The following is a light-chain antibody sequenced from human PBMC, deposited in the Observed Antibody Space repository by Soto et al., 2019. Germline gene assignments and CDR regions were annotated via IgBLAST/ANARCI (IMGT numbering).Light chain of an antibody. CDR2: DVS. V-gene: IGLV2-11*01. CDR3: CSYAGSYTYV. J-gene: IGLJ1*01. Sequence: QSVLTQPRSVSGSPGQSVTISCTGTSSYVGGYNYVSWYQQHPGKAPKLMIYDVSERPSGVPDRFSASKSANTASLTISGLQAEDEADYYCCSYAGSYTYVFGTGTKVTVL. CDR1: SSYVGGYNY.